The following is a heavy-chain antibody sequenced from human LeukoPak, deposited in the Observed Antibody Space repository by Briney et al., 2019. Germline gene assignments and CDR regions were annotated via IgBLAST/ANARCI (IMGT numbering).Heavy chain of an antibody. Sequence: PGGSLRLSCAASGFTFSSYWMSWVRQAPGKGPEWVANIKQDGSEKYYVDSVKGRFTISRDNAKNSLYLQMNSLRAEDTAVYYCARDSLHCSGGSCYSTDWFDPWGQGTLVTVSS. CDR2: IKQDGSEK. D-gene: IGHD2-15*01. CDR3: ARDSLHCSGGSCYSTDWFDP. V-gene: IGHV3-7*04. CDR1: GFTFSSYW. J-gene: IGHJ5*02.